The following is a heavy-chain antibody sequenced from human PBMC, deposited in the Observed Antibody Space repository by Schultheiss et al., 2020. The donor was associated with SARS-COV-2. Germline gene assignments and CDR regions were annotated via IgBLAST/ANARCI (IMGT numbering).Heavy chain of an antibody. V-gene: IGHV3-23*01. D-gene: IGHD6-13*01. CDR3: ARDQTTAAAGGNWFDP. J-gene: IGHJ5*02. Sequence: GGSLRLSCTVFSYSISRGYFWGWIRQPPGKGLEWVSAISGSGGSTYYADSVKGRFTISRDNSRDSLYLQMYSLRPEDTAVYYCARDQTTAAAGGNWFDPWGQGTLVTVSS. CDR1: SYSISRGY. CDR2: ISGSGGST.